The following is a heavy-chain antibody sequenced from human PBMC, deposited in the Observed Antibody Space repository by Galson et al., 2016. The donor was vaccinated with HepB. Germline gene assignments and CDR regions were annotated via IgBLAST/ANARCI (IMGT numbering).Heavy chain of an antibody. CDR3: ARDKSSSRDFDY. V-gene: IGHV3-33*01. D-gene: IGHD6-13*01. CDR1: GFTFSNYG. Sequence: SLRLSCAASGFTFSNYGMFWLRQAPGKGLEWVALIWSGGNNEEYADSVRGRFTISRDNSRNTLYLKMNSLRAEDTAKYFCARDKSSSRDFDYWGRGTLVTVSS. CDR2: IWSGGNNE. J-gene: IGHJ4*02.